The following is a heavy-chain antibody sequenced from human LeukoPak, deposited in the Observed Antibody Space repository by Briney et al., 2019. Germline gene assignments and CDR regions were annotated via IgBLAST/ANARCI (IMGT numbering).Heavy chain of an antibody. V-gene: IGHV4-4*07. D-gene: IGHD3-10*01. Sequence: SETLSLTCTVSGGSISSYYWSWIRQPAGKGLEWIGRIYTSGSTNYNPSLKSRVTMSVDTPKNQFSLKLSSVTAADTAVYYCARDPTGAYYYGSGSYLYFDYWGQGTLVTVSS. CDR1: GGSISSYY. CDR2: IYTSGST. CDR3: ARDPTGAYYYGSGSYLYFDY. J-gene: IGHJ4*02.